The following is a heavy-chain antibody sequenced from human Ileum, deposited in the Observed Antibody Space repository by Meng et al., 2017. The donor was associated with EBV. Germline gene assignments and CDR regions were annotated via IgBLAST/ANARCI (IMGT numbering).Heavy chain of an antibody. CDR3: ARGGWSLDY. V-gene: IGHV4-59*08. D-gene: IGHD2-15*01. Sequence: QVQLQEPGPGLVKPWETLSLTCTVSGGSISGYYWSWIRQPQGKGLEWIGYIYYSGSTNYNPSLKSRVTISVDTSKNQFSLNLSSVTTADTAVYYCARGGWSLDYWGQGTLVTVSS. CDR1: GGSISGYY. J-gene: IGHJ4*02. CDR2: IYYSGST.